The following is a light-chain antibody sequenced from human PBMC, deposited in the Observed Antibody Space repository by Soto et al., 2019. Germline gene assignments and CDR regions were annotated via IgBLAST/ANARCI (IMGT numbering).Light chain of an antibody. CDR3: AAWDDSLIAYV. V-gene: IGLV1-44*01. CDR2: SNN. J-gene: IGLJ1*01. Sequence: QSVLTQRPSASGXPGQRVSISCSGSSSNIGTNFVDWYQQLPGTAPKLLIYSNNQRPSGVPARFSGSKSGTSASLAISGLQSEDEADYYCAAWDDSLIAYVFGSGTKVTVL. CDR1: SSNIGTNF.